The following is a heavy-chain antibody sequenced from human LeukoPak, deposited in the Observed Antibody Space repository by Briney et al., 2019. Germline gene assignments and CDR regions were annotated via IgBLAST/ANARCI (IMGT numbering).Heavy chain of an antibody. CDR3: ARVGYSSGWGPYYYYMDV. D-gene: IGHD6-19*01. Sequence: GGSLRLSCAASGFTVSSNYMSWVRQTPGKGLEWVSVIYSGGSTYYADSVKGRFTISRDNSKNTLYLQMNSLRAEDTAVYYCARVGYSSGWGPYYYYMDVWGKGTTVTISS. CDR2: IYSGGST. V-gene: IGHV3-53*01. CDR1: GFTVSSNY. J-gene: IGHJ6*03.